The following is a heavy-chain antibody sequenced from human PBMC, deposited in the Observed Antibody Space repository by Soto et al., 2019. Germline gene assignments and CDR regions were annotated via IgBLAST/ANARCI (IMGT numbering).Heavy chain of an antibody. V-gene: IGHV3-23*01. Sequence: GGSLRLSCAASGFTFSSHAMSWVRQTPGKGLEWVSAVSGSGASTYYADSVKGRFTISRDNSKNTLYLQMNSLRAEDTAVYYCAKESSLVVPAAIIDYWGQGTLVTVSS. CDR3: AKESSLVVPAAIIDY. D-gene: IGHD2-2*01. CDR1: GFTFSSHA. CDR2: VSGSGAST. J-gene: IGHJ4*02.